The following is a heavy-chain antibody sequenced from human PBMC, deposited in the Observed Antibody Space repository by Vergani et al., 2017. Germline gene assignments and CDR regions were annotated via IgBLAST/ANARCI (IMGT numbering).Heavy chain of an antibody. CDR2: IYPADSDT. Sequence: EVELVQSGPEMRKPGESLKISCKGSQYSFGNYWIGWVRQMPGKGLEWMGIIYPADSDTRYSLSFQGQVTISAVKSISTAFLQWDSLKASDTAIYYCARHTTYTDSWGQGTLVTVSS. J-gene: IGHJ4*02. CDR1: QYSFGNYW. V-gene: IGHV5-51*01. CDR3: ARHTTYTDS. D-gene: IGHD1-1*01.